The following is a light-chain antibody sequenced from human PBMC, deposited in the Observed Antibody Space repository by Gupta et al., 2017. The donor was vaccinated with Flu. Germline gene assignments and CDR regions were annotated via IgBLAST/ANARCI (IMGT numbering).Light chain of an antibody. Sequence: DIVMTQSPPTLPVTHGEPASFSCRSSQNLLHSNGYNYLDWYLQKPGQPPQLMNDLGSKRATGVPDRFSGSGEGKDFTLKSSRGEDENVGVYYDKQDLQTRAFGQGTKVEIK. J-gene: IGKJ1*01. CDR3: KQDLQTRA. V-gene: IGKV2-28*01. CDR2: LGS. CDR1: QNLLHSNGYNY.